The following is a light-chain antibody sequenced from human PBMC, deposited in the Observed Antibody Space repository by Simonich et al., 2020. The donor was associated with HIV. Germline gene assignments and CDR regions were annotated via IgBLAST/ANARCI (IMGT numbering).Light chain of an antibody. V-gene: IGKV3-20*01. CDR3: QQYGSSPLT. J-gene: IGKJ4*01. Sequence: EIVLTQSPGTLSLSPGERATLSGRASQSVSSSYLAWYQQKPGQAPRLLIYGASGRATGIPDRFSGSGSGTDFTLTISRLEPEDFVVYYCQQYGSSPLTFGGGTKVEIK. CDR2: GAS. CDR1: QSVSSSY.